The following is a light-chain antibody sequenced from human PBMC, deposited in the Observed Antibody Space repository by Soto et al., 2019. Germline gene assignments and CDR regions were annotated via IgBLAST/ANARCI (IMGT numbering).Light chain of an antibody. CDR2: DAS. CDR1: QSVNIY. Sequence: EIVLTQSPATVSLSPWERVTLSCRASQSVNIYLAWYQQKPGQAPRLLIYDASNRATGVPARFSGSGSGTDFSLTISRLEPEDFAVYYCQQYGVSPRTFGQGTKVDIK. CDR3: QQYGVSPRT. V-gene: IGKV3-11*01. J-gene: IGKJ1*01.